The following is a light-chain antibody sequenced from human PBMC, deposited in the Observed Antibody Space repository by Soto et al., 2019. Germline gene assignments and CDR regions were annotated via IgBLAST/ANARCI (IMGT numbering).Light chain of an antibody. CDR3: QQRSNWPRLT. CDR2: DAS. V-gene: IGKV3-11*01. CDR1: QSVSSY. J-gene: IGKJ4*01. Sequence: EIVLTQSPATLSLSPGERATLSCRASQSVSSYLAWYQQKPGQAPRLLIYDASNSATGIPARSSGSVSGTASTLTISSRETEDFAVYYCQQRSNWPRLTFGGGTQVEIK.